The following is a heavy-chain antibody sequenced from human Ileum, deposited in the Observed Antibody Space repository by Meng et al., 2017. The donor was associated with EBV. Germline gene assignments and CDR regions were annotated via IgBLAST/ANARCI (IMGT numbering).Heavy chain of an antibody. V-gene: IGHV3-30-3*01. J-gene: IGHJ4*02. CDR1: GFTFSSYA. CDR3: ARDRDGYHDY. Sequence: QVQLVEAGGGVGQPGRSLRLSCAAFGFTFSSYAMHWVRQAPGKGLEWVAVISYDGSNKYYADSVKGRFTISRDNSKNTLYLQMNSLRAEDTAVYYCARDRDGYHDYWGQGTLVTVSS. D-gene: IGHD5-24*01. CDR2: ISYDGSNK.